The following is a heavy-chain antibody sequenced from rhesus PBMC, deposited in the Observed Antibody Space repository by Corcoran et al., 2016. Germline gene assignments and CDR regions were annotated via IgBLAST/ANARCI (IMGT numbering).Heavy chain of an antibody. CDR3: TRVGEWVQLLDY. CDR1: GSTFTCSY. V-gene: IGHV1S9*01. D-gene: IGHD5-24*01. CDR2: INPSNGNT. J-gene: IGHJ4*01. Sequence: QVQLVQSGAEVKKPGASVKLSCQASGSTFTCSYINWVRQAPGKVLEWMGWINPSNGNTGYAQKFQGRVTMTRDTSTSTAYMELSSLRSEDTAVYYCTRVGEWVQLLDYWGQGVLVTVSS.